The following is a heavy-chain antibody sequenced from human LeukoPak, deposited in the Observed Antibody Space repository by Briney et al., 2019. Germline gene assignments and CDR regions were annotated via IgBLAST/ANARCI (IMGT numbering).Heavy chain of an antibody. V-gene: IGHV3-9*01. CDR1: GFTFDDYA. CDR3: AKDIVGATLEAFDI. J-gene: IGHJ3*02. D-gene: IGHD1-26*01. Sequence: GGSLRLSCAASGFTFDDYAMHWVRQAPGKGLEWVSGISWNSGSIGYADSVKGRFTISRDNAKNSLYLQMNSLRAEDTALYYCAKDIVGATLEAFDIWGQGTMVTVSS. CDR2: ISWNSGSI.